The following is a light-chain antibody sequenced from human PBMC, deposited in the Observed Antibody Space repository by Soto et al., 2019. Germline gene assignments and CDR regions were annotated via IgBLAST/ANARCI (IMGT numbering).Light chain of an antibody. CDR3: QQYGSSPRT. V-gene: IGKV3-20*01. CDR2: GAS. J-gene: IGKJ1*01. Sequence: EIVLTQSPGTLSLSPGERAILSCRASQSVSSSYLAWYRQKPGQAPSLLIYGASSRATGIPDRFSGSGSGTDFTLTISRLEPEDFAGYYCQQYGSSPRTFGQGTKVEMK. CDR1: QSVSSSY.